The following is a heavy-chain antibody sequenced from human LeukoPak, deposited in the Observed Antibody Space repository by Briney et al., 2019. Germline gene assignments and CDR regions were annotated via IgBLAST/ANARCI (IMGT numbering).Heavy chain of an antibody. CDR1: GFTFSNYG. V-gene: IGHV3-23*01. D-gene: IGHD3-22*01. Sequence: GGSLRLSCAASGFTFSNYGMSWVRQAPGKGLEWVSTISDHVSRTYYADSVKGRFTISRDNSKNTLYLQMNSLRAEDTAVYYCAKEEPYYDSSGYRGVFDYWGQGTLVTVSS. CDR2: ISDHVSRT. CDR3: AKEEPYYDSSGYRGVFDY. J-gene: IGHJ4*02.